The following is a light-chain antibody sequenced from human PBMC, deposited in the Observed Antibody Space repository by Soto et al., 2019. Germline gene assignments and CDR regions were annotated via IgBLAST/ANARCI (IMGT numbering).Light chain of an antibody. CDR3: QHFLIYALT. Sequence: DIQMTQSPSILSASVGDGVTITCRASQRISSCLAWYQQKPGKAPKLLIYEASLLQSEGPSRFSGSGSGTEFTLTISSLQPDDFATSSCQHFLIYALTFGGGAKVDI. CDR2: EAS. V-gene: IGKV1-5*03. J-gene: IGKJ4*01. CDR1: QRISSC.